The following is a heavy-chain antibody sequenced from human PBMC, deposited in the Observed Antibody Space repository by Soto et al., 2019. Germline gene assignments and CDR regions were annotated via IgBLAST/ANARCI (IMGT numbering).Heavy chain of an antibody. D-gene: IGHD2-15*01. CDR1: GFTFSSYA. J-gene: IGHJ6*02. Sequence: QVQLVESGGGVVQPGRSLRLSCVASGFTFSSYAMHWVRQAPGKGLEWVAVISYDGNNKYYADSVKGRFTISGDNSKNTLYLQVNSLRLEDTAVYYCARAGCDGGSCYTLVGLRYGMDVWGQGTTVTVSS. CDR3: ARAGCDGGSCYTLVGLRYGMDV. V-gene: IGHV3-30-3*01. CDR2: ISYDGNNK.